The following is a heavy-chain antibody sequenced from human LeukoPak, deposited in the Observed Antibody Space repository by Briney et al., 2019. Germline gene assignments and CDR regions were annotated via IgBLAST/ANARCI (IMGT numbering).Heavy chain of an antibody. CDR1: GGSISSSSYY. V-gene: IGHV4-39*01. J-gene: IGHJ4*02. Sequence: PSETLSLTCTVSGGSISSSSYYWGWIRQPPGKGLEWIGSIYYSGSTYYNPSLKSRVTISVDTSKNQFSLKLSSVTAADTAVYYCASSAELPKYYFDYWGQGTLVTASS. CDR3: ASSAELPKYYFDY. D-gene: IGHD1-26*01. CDR2: IYYSGST.